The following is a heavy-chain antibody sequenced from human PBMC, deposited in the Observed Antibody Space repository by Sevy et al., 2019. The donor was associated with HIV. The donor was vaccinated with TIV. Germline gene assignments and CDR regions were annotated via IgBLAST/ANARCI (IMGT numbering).Heavy chain of an antibody. CDR2: IYHSGST. Sequence: SETLSLTCTVSGYSISSGYYWGWIRQPPGKGLEWIGSIYHSGSTYYNPSLKSRVTISVDTSKNQFSLKLSSVTAADTAVYYCASVYDFWSGYYLYYYYGMDVWGQWTTVTVSS. CDR1: GYSISSGYY. D-gene: IGHD3-3*01. J-gene: IGHJ6*02. V-gene: IGHV4-38-2*02. CDR3: ASVYDFWSGYYLYYYYGMDV.